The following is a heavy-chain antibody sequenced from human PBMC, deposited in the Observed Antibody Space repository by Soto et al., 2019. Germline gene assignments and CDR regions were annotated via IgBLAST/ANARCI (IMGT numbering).Heavy chain of an antibody. Sequence: QVTLKESGPVLVKPTETLTLTCSVSGFSLSNTRLGVSWIRQPPGKALEWLAHIFSNAEKSYNTSLESRLTISRDTSKNQVVLTMTNMYPVDTGTSYWARMWIVEGYLQHWGQGTLVTVSS. CDR3: ARMWIVEGYLQH. D-gene: IGHD5-12*01. CDR2: IFSNAEK. CDR1: GFSLSNTRLG. J-gene: IGHJ1*01. V-gene: IGHV2-26*01.